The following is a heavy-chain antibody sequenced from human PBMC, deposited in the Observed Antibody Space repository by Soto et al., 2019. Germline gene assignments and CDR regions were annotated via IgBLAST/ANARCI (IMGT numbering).Heavy chain of an antibody. J-gene: IGHJ4*02. D-gene: IGHD6-19*01. V-gene: IGHV1-3*05. CDR1: GYTFTGYA. CDR2: INAGNGNT. CDR3: ARAVAVPADFDY. Sequence: QVQLVQSGAEEKKPGASVKVSCKASGYTFTGYAMHWVRHAPGQRLEWMGWINAGNGNTKYSQKFQGRVTITRDTSASTAYMELSSLRSEDTAVYYCARAVAVPADFDYWGQGTLVTVSS.